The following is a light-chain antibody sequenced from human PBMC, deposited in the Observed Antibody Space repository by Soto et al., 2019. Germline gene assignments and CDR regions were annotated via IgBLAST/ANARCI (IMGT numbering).Light chain of an antibody. V-gene: IGKV3-15*01. CDR1: QSVSGN. Sequence: EIVMTQSPATLSVSPGERATLSCRASQSVSGNLAWYQQKPGQAPRLLIYGASTRAPGIPARFSGSGSGTEFTLTISSLQSEDFAVYYCQQYNNWPPMTFGPGTKVDIK. CDR2: GAS. CDR3: QQYNNWPPMT. J-gene: IGKJ3*01.